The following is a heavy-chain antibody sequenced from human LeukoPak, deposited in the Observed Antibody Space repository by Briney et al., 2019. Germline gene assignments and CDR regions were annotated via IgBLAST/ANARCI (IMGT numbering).Heavy chain of an antibody. CDR1: GGYISTYY. Sequence: PSETLSLTCSVSGGYISTYYWSWIRQSPGKGLEQIGYIYNSGSTNYNPSLEGRVTMSIGTSKNQFSLKLSSVTAADTAVYYCTRGGYYEPIDSWGQGTLVTVSS. CDR2: IYNSGST. D-gene: IGHD3-22*01. CDR3: TRGGYYEPIDS. J-gene: IGHJ4*02. V-gene: IGHV4-59*01.